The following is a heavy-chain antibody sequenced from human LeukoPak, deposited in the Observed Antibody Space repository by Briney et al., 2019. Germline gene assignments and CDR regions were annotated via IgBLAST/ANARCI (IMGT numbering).Heavy chain of an antibody. D-gene: IGHD3-16*01. V-gene: IGHV1-18*01. Sequence: ASVKVSCKTSGYSFTSHPITWVRQAPGQGLEWVGWISEYSDITKYAQKFQGRVTLTKDTSTTTAYMELRSLTSDDTAVYYCARDVRGGEDYWGQGTLVTVSS. J-gene: IGHJ4*02. CDR1: GYSFTSHP. CDR2: ISEYSDIT. CDR3: ARDVRGGEDY.